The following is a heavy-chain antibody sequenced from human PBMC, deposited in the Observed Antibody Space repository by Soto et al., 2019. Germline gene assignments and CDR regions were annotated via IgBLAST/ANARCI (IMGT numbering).Heavy chain of an antibody. J-gene: IGHJ3*02. V-gene: IGHV3-23*01. CDR1: GFSFSSYG. CDR3: AKPNSMIVVVILAFDI. CDR2: ISGSGGST. D-gene: IGHD3-22*01. Sequence: GGSLRLSCAASGFSFSSYGMSWVRQAPGKGLEWVSAISGSGGSTYYADSVKGRFTISRDNSKNTLYLQMNSLRAEDTAVYYCAKPNSMIVVVILAFDIWGQGTMVTVSS.